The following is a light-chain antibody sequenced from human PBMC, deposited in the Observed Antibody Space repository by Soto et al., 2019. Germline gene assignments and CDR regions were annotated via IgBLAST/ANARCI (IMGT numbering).Light chain of an antibody. CDR3: HQRSAWPLT. CDR2: DAS. Sequence: EIVLAQSPATLSLSPGERATLSCRASQNISSHLAWYQQNVGQAPRLLIYDASSRATDIPARLSGSGSGTDFTLSISSLEPEDFAIYYCHQRSAWPLTFGGGTKVEIK. CDR1: QNISSH. J-gene: IGKJ4*01. V-gene: IGKV3-11*01.